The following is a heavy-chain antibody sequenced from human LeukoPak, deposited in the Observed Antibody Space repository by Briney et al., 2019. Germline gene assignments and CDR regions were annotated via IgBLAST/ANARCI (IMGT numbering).Heavy chain of an antibody. Sequence: SETLSLTCAVYGGSFSGYYWSWIRQPPGKGLEWIGEINHSGSTNYNPSLKSRVTISVDTSKSQFSLKLSSVTAADTAVYYCARGSSGYHYFDYWGQGTLVTVSS. D-gene: IGHD3-22*01. CDR3: ARGSSGYHYFDY. V-gene: IGHV4-34*01. CDR2: INHSGST. CDR1: GGSFSGYY. J-gene: IGHJ4*02.